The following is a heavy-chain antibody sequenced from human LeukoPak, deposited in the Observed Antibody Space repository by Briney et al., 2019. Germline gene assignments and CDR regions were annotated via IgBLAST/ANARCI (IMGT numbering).Heavy chain of an antibody. V-gene: IGHV1-2*02. CDR3: ARRVGATIYYFDY. J-gene: IGHJ4*02. CDR2: INPNSGGT. CDR1: GYTFTGYY. Sequence: SVKVSCKASGYTFTGYYMHWVRQAPGQGLEWMGWINPNSGGTNYAQKFQGRVTMTRDTSISTAYMELSRLRSDDTAVYYCARRVGATIYYFDYWGQGTLVTDSS. D-gene: IGHD1-26*01.